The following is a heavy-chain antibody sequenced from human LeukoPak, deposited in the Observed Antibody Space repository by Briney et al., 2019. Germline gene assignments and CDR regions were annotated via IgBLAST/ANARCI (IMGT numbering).Heavy chain of an antibody. J-gene: IGHJ3*02. Sequence: PGGSLRLSCAASGFTFSDFWMSWVRQAPGKGLEWVANIKQDGSEKYYVDSVKGRFTISRDNSKNTLYLQMNSLRAEDTAVYYCATGSYYDILTGYSDAFDIWGQGTMVTVSS. V-gene: IGHV3-7*02. D-gene: IGHD3-9*01. CDR1: GFTFSDFW. CDR3: ATGSYYDILTGYSDAFDI. CDR2: IKQDGSEK.